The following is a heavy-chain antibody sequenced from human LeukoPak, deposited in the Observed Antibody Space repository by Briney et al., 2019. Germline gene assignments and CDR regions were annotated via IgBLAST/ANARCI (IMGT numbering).Heavy chain of an antibody. CDR3: AMTAAGSPGGFDY. Sequence: SETLSLTCAVSGYSISSGYYWGWIRQPPGKGLEWIGSIYHSGSTYYNPSLKSRVTISVDTSKNQFSLKLSSVTAADTAVYYCAMTAAGSPGGFDYWGQGTLVTVSS. CDR2: IYHSGST. J-gene: IGHJ4*02. D-gene: IGHD6-13*01. CDR1: GYSISSGYY. V-gene: IGHV4-38-2*01.